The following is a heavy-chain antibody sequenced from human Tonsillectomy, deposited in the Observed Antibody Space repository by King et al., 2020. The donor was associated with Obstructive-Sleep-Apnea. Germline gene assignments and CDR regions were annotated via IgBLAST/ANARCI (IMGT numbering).Heavy chain of an antibody. CDR3: ARGGAVVNLFDY. D-gene: IGHD4-23*01. CDR1: GVFISNNY. CDR2: ISYSGTI. Sequence: QLQESGPGLVKPSETLSLTCNVSGVFISNNYWSWIRQPPGKGLEWIGHISYSGTINYNPSLKSRVTISVDVSKNQFSLKLNSVTAADTAVYYCARGGAVVNLFDYWGQGTLVTVSS. V-gene: IGHV4-59*01. J-gene: IGHJ4*02.